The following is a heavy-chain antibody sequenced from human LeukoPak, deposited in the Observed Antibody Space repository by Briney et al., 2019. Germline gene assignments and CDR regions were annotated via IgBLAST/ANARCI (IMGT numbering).Heavy chain of an antibody. J-gene: IGHJ4*02. V-gene: IGHV1-69*05. CDR2: IIPIFGTA. CDR3: AIPGDYYGSGSYYNDNDY. Sequence: SVKVSCKASGGTFSSYAISWVRQAPGQGLEWMGWIIPIFGTANYAQKFQGRVTITTYESTSTAYMELSSLRSEDTAVYYCAIPGDYYGSGSYYNDNDYWGQGTLVTVSS. D-gene: IGHD3-10*01. CDR1: GGTFSSYA.